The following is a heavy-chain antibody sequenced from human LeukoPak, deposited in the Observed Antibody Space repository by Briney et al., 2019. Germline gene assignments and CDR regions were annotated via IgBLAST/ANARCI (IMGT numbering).Heavy chain of an antibody. V-gene: IGHV3-23*01. D-gene: IGHD3-22*01. CDR3: AKQGGGYYPYNWFDP. J-gene: IGHJ5*02. CDR2: ISGSGGST. Sequence: GGSLRLSCAASGFTFSSYAMSWVRQAPGKGLEWVSAISGSGGSTYYADSVKGRFAISRDNSKNTLYLQMNSLRAEDTAVYYCAKQGGGYYPYNWFDPWGQGTLVTVSS. CDR1: GFTFSSYA.